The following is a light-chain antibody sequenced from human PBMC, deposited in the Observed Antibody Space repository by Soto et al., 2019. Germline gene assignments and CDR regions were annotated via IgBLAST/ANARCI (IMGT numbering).Light chain of an antibody. CDR3: QQYNNWLIT. J-gene: IGKJ5*01. CDR1: QSVSGN. Sequence: EIVMTQSPATLSMSPGESATLSCRASQSVSGNLAWYQQKPGQAPRLLIYGASTRATGIPARFSGSGSGTEFTLTIRSLQSEDFAVYYCQQYNNWLITFGQGTRLEIK. V-gene: IGKV3-15*01. CDR2: GAS.